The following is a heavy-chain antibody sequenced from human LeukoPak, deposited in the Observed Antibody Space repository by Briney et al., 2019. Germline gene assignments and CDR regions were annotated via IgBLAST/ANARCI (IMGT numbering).Heavy chain of an antibody. J-gene: IGHJ4*02. V-gene: IGHV3-23*01. D-gene: IGHD6-19*01. Sequence: GGSLRLSCAASGFTFSSHWMTWVRQAPGKGLEWVSIISGRGDSTYHTDSVKGRFTISRDNSKNTLYLQMSSLRAEDTAVYYCARGPPIEQWLTMMNFDYWGQGTLVTVSS. CDR3: ARGPPIEQWLTMMNFDY. CDR1: GFTFSSHW. CDR2: ISGRGDST.